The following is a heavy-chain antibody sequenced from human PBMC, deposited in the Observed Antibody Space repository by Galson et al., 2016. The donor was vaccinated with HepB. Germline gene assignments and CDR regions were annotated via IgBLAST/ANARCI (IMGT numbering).Heavy chain of an antibody. J-gene: IGHJ6*02. CDR2: IIPILGTA. V-gene: IGHV1-69*13. CDR3: ARQVCSSSSCYTLGFYYYGMDV. CDR1: GGTFSSYA. D-gene: IGHD2-2*02. Sequence: SVKVSCKASGGTFSSYAISWVRQAPGQGLEWMGGIIPILGTAHYTQKFQGRVTITADESTSTAYMELSSLRSEDTAVYYCARQVCSSSSCYTLGFYYYGMDVWGQGTTVTVSS.